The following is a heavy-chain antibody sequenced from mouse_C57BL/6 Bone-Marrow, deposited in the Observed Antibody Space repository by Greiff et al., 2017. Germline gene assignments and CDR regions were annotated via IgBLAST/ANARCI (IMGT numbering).Heavy chain of an antibody. J-gene: IGHJ4*01. CDR3: ARWGWLLRAMDY. D-gene: IGHD2-3*01. V-gene: IGHV1-76*01. Sequence: QVPVKQSGAELVRPGASVKLSCKASGYTFTDSYINWVKQRPGQGLEWIARIYPGSGNTYYNEKFKGKATLTAEKSSSTAYMQLSSLTSEDSAVYFCARWGWLLRAMDYWGQGTSVTVSS. CDR2: IYPGSGNT. CDR1: GYTFTDSY.